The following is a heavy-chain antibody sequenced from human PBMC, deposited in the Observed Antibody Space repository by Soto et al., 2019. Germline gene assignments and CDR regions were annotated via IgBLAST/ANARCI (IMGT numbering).Heavy chain of an antibody. CDR2: IDYSGST. CDR1: GGSVSSGSYY. V-gene: IGHV4-61*01. J-gene: IGHJ4*02. CDR3: ARQVRRYFDWLLELDY. Sequence: PSETLSLTCTVSGGSVSSGSYYWSWIRQPPGKGLEWIGYIDYSGSTNYNPSLKSRVTISVDTSKNQFSLKLSSVTAADTALYYCARQVRRYFDWLLELDYWGQGTLVTVSS. D-gene: IGHD3-9*01.